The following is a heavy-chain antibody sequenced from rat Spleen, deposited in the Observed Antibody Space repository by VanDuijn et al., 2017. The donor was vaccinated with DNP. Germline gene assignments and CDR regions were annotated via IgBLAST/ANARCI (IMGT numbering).Heavy chain of an antibody. CDR2: ILYDGSRT. D-gene: IGHD1-7*01. J-gene: IGHJ3*01. CDR3: ARQGSYYGYGWFAY. V-gene: IGHV5S10*01. Sequence: EVQLVASGGDLVQPGRSLKLSCAASGFTFSDYNVAWVRQAPTKGLEWVATILYDGSRTYSRDSVKGRFTISRDNAKNTLYLQMDSLRSEDTATYYCARQGSYYGYGWFAYWGQGTLVTVSS. CDR1: GFTFSDYN.